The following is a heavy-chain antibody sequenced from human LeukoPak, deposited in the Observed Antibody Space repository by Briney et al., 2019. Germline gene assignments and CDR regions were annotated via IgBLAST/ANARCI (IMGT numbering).Heavy chain of an antibody. Sequence: PSETLSLTCTVCGGSISSYYWSWIRQPPGKGLEWIGYIYYSGSTNYNPSLKSRVTISVDTSKNQFSLKLSSVTAADTAVYYCARGSSSWAPFQHWGQGTLVTVSS. CDR3: ARGSSSWAPFQH. J-gene: IGHJ1*01. CDR1: GGSISSYY. V-gene: IGHV4-59*08. CDR2: IYYSGST. D-gene: IGHD6-13*01.